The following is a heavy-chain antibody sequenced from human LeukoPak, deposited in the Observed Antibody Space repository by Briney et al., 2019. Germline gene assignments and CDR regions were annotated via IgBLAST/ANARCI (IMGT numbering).Heavy chain of an antibody. D-gene: IGHD3-22*01. CDR3: ASLDSSGYYLDY. Sequence: ASVKVSCKASGYTFTSYGISWVRQAPGQGLEWMGWISAYNGNTNYAQKLQGRVTMTTDTSTSTAYMELRSLRSDDTAVYYCASLDSSGYYLDYWGQGTLVTVSS. J-gene: IGHJ4*02. CDR2: ISAYNGNT. V-gene: IGHV1-18*01. CDR1: GYTFTSYG.